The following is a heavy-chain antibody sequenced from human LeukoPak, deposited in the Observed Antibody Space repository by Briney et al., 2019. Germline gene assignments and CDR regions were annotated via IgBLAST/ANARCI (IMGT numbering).Heavy chain of an antibody. CDR2: INPNSGGT. J-gene: IGHJ4*02. D-gene: IGHD3-10*01. CDR1: GYTFTGYY. Sequence: ASVKVSCKASGYTFTGYYMHWVRQAPGQGLEWMGRINPNSGGTNYAQKFQGRVTMTRDTSISTAYMELSRLRSDDTAAYYCAREGATVVRGVIKSFDYWGQGTLVTVSS. V-gene: IGHV1-2*06. CDR3: AREGATVVRGVIKSFDY.